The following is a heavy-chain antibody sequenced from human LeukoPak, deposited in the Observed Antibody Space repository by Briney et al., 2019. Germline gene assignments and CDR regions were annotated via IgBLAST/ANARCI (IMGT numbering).Heavy chain of an antibody. CDR1: GFTFNNYA. CDR3: AKDTYSGSPSYFDY. CDR2: ISSGGST. D-gene: IGHD5-12*01. V-gene: IGHV3-23*01. J-gene: IGHJ4*02. Sequence: GGSLRLSCAAAGFTFNNYAMSWVRQAPGKGLKWVSGISSGGSTYYADSVKGRFTISRDNSKNTLFLQMNSLRAEDTAVYYCAKDTYSGSPSYFDYWGQGTLVTVSS.